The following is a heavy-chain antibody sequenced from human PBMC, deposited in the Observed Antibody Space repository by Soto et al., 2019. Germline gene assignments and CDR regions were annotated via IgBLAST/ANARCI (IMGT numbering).Heavy chain of an antibody. V-gene: IGHV4-39*01. CDR1: GGSISSSSYY. CDR2: IYYSGST. D-gene: IGHD3-10*01. CDR3: ARNMVRGVISPRANWFDP. J-gene: IGHJ5*02. Sequence: ETLSLTCTVSGGSISSSSYYWGWIRQPPGKGLEWIGSIYYSGSTYYNPSLKSRVTISVDTSKNQFSLKLSSVTAADTAVYYCARNMVRGVISPRANWFDPWGQGTLVTVSS.